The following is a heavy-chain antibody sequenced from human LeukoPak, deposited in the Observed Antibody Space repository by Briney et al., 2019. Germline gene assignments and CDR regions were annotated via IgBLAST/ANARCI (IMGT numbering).Heavy chain of an antibody. Sequence: SETLSLTCTVSGGSISSSSYYWGWIRQPPGKGLEWIGSIYYSGSTYYNPSLKSRVTISVDTSKNQFSLKLSSVTAADTAVYYCARDDYGSGGAFDIWGQGTMVTVSS. CDR1: GGSISSSSYY. J-gene: IGHJ3*02. V-gene: IGHV4-39*07. CDR3: ARDDYGSGGAFDI. CDR2: IYYSGST. D-gene: IGHD3-10*01.